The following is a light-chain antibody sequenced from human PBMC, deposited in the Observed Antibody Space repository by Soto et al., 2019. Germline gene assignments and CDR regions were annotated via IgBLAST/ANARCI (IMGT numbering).Light chain of an antibody. CDR3: SSYTTSNTRQIV. J-gene: IGLJ1*01. V-gene: IGLV2-14*03. Sequence: QSVLTQPASVSGSPGQSITISCTGTNSDVGGYNYVSWYQHHPGKASKLMIFDVSNRPSGVSNRFSGSKSGNTASLTISGLQPEDEADYYCSSYTTSNTRQIVFGTGTKVTVL. CDR1: NSDVGGYNY. CDR2: DVS.